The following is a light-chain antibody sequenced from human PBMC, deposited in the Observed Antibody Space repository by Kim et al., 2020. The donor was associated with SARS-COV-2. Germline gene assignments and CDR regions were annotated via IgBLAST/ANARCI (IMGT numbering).Light chain of an antibody. Sequence: QSVTISCTGTSSDVGGYNFVSWHQQHPGKAPKLIIYDVNKRPSGVPNRFSGSKSGNTASLTVSGLQAEDEADYYRSSYAGTNNFYVFGTGTKVTVL. CDR1: SSDVGGYNF. V-gene: IGLV2-8*01. CDR3: SSYAGTNNFYV. J-gene: IGLJ1*01. CDR2: DVN.